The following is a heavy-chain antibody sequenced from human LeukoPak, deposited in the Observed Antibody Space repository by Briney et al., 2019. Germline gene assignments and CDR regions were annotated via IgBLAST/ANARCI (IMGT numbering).Heavy chain of an antibody. D-gene: IGHD6-19*01. CDR2: ISAYNGNT. V-gene: IGHV1-18*01. CDR3: ARDGPIAVAGNWYFDL. J-gene: IGHJ2*01. CDR1: GYTFTSYG. Sequence: ASVKVSCKASGYTFTSYGISWVRRAPGQGLEWMGWISAYNGNTNYAQKLQGRVTMTTDTSTSTAYMELRSLRSDDTAVYYCARDGPIAVAGNWYFDLWGRGTLVTVSS.